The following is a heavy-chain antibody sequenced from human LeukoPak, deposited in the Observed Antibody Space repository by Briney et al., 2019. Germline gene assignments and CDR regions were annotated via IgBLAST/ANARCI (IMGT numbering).Heavy chain of an antibody. CDR2: INPNSGGT. V-gene: IGHV1-2*02. CDR1: GYTFTGYY. J-gene: IGHJ4*02. D-gene: IGHD6-13*01. CDR3: ARVKRIAAAGTGSPYYFDY. Sequence: ASVKVSCKASGYTFTGYYMHWVRQAPGQGLEWMGWINPNSGGTNYAQKFQGRVTMTRDTSISTAYMELSRLRSDDTAVYYYARVKRIAAAGTGSPYYFDYWGQGTLVTVSS.